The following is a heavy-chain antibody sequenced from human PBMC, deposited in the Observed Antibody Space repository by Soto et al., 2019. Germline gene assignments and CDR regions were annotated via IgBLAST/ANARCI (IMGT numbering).Heavy chain of an antibody. CDR1: GFNLNNHD. D-gene: IGHD3-16*01. J-gene: IGHJ6*02. Sequence: EVQLVESGGGLVKPGGSPRLSCAASGFNLNNHDMNWVRQRPGKGLEWVSSLSRGGSYIFYADCLTGRFTISRDSAKKWLYLDINSLRGEDTAVYYCARDAALGGKTLSGMDVWGQGPTVTVSS. CDR2: LSRGGSYI. V-gene: IGHV3-21*02. CDR3: ARDAALGGKTLSGMDV.